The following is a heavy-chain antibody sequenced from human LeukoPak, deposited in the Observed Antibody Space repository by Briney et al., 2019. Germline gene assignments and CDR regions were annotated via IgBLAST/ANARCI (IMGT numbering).Heavy chain of an antibody. D-gene: IGHD6-13*01. CDR2: ISSSSSYI. J-gene: IGHJ4*02. CDR1: GFTFSSYS. Sequence: KPGGSLRLSCAASGFTFSSYSVNWVRQAPGKGLEWVSSISSSSSYIYYADSVKGRLTISRDNAKNSLYLQMNSLRAEDTAVYYCARDLVYLVRPGWGQGTLVTVSS. V-gene: IGHV3-21*01. CDR3: ARDLVYLVRPG.